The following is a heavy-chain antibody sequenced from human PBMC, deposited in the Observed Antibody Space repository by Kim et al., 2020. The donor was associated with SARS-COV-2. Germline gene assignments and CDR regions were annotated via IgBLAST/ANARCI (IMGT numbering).Heavy chain of an antibody. CDR2: IYYNGKT. D-gene: IGHD3-10*01. CDR1: GAYITRSTYY. CDR3: ANAAGRYYSVEFGY. Sequence: SETLSLTCTVSGAYITRSTYYWAWIRQIPGKGMEWIGSIYYNGKTYYSPSLKSRVTIFLDTSKNQFSLKMSAVTAADTSMYYCANAAGRYYSVEFGYWGQGIRVTVSS. J-gene: IGHJ4*02. V-gene: IGHV4-39*01.